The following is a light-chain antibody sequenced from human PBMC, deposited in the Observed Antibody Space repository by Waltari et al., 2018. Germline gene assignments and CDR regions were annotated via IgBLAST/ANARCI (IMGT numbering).Light chain of an antibody. V-gene: IGKV1-5*03. J-gene: IGKJ2*01. CDR1: QSIGNY. Sequence: DIQMTQSPSTLSASVGDRVTITCRASQSIGNYLAWDQQKPGKAPKLLIFMASTLQREVPSRFSGSGSGTEFALTISGLQADDFATYFCQHFNSYPFIFGRGTKLEIK. CDR2: MAS. CDR3: QHFNSYPFI.